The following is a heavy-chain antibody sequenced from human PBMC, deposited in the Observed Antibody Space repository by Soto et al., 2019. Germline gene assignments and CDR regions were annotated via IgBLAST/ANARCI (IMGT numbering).Heavy chain of an antibody. V-gene: IGHV4-31*03. D-gene: IGHD4-17*01. CDR2: IYYTGTT. Sequence: QVQLQESGPGLVEASQTLSLTCTVSGATISSGGFYWSWIRQRPGKGLEWIGHIYYTGTTSYNPSLNSSVTLSLDMSSNQFSLKLRSVTAADTAKYFCARDDSFYGEPGYGMNVWGQGTTVTVSS. CDR3: ARDDSFYGEPGYGMNV. CDR1: GATISSGGFY. J-gene: IGHJ6*02.